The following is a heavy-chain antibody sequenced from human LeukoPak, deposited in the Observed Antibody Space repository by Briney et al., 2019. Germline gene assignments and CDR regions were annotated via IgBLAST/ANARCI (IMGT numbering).Heavy chain of an antibody. J-gene: IGHJ4*02. V-gene: IGHV3-23*01. Sequence: GGSLRPSCAASGFSFSTYAMTWVRQAPGKGLEWVSSISSSGGNTYYADSVKGRFTISRDNSENTLYLQMNSLRAEDTALYYCAKPKGPNYFDYWGQGTLVTVSS. CDR3: AKPKGPNYFDY. CDR1: GFSFSTYA. CDR2: ISSSGGNT.